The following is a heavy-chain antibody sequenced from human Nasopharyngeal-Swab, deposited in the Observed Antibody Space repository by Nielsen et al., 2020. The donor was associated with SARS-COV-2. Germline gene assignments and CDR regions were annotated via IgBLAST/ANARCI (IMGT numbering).Heavy chain of an antibody. V-gene: IGHV1-18*04. CDR3: ARDLYYYDSRSSWDY. CDR2: ISAYNGNT. Sequence: ASVKVSCKASGYTFTSYGISWVRQAPGQGLEWMGWISAYNGNTNYAQKLQGRVTMTTDTSTSTAYMELRSLRSDDTAVYYCARDLYYYDSRSSWDYWGQGTLVTVSS. D-gene: IGHD3-22*01. CDR1: GYTFTSYG. J-gene: IGHJ4*02.